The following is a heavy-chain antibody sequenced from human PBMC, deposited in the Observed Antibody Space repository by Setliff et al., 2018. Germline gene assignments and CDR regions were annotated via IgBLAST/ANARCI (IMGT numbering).Heavy chain of an antibody. V-gene: IGHV3-30*02. D-gene: IGHD5-18*01. CDR2: IRYDGSYE. J-gene: IGHJ4*01. CDR1: ESTFSSFG. Sequence: GGSLRLSCTASESTFSSFGMHWVRQAPGKGLEWVGFIRYDGSYEYYADSVQGRFTISRDNSKNTLFLHMNNLRPEDTALYYCAKASLAYSFGYYFDSWGQGALVTVS. CDR3: AKASLAYSFGYYFDS.